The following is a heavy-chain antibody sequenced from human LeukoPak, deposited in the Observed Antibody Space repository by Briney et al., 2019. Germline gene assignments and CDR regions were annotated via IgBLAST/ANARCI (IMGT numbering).Heavy chain of an antibody. Sequence: GGSLRLSCAASGFTFSSYWMSWVRQAPGKGLEWVANIKQDGSEKYYVDSVKGRFTISRDNAKNSLYLQMNSLRAEDTAVYYCAREGDLYYGSGSYPFFDYWGQGTLVTVSS. CDR1: GFTFSSYW. V-gene: IGHV3-7*01. D-gene: IGHD3-10*01. CDR3: AREGDLYYGSGSYPFFDY. J-gene: IGHJ4*02. CDR2: IKQDGSEK.